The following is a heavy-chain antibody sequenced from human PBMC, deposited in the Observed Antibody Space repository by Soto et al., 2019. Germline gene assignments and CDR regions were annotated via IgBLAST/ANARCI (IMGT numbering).Heavy chain of an antibody. CDR3: AFPATADFDD. D-gene: IGHD6-13*01. CDR2: IYHSGTT. Sequence: PXESLSLHCAVSGGSISSPSWWTWVRQSPGRGLEWIGEIYHSGTTKYSPSLKSRVNIAVDMSTNHLSLTLLSVTAADTAVYYCAFPATADFDDWGKGILVTVPS. J-gene: IGHJ4*02. V-gene: IGHV4-4*02. CDR1: GGSISSPSW.